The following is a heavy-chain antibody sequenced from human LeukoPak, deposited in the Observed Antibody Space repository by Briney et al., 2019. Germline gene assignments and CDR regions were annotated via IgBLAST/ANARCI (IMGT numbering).Heavy chain of an antibody. CDR1: GFSFTNYG. D-gene: IGHD4-23*01. V-gene: IGHV3-33*01. CDR3: ARVSESGNSDY. CDR2: IWYDGNNK. Sequence: GGSLRLSCAGSGFSFTNYGMHWVRQVPGKGLDWVAVIWYDGNNKYYADSVKGRFTISRDTSKNTLYLQMNSLRAEDTAVYYCARVSESGNSDYWGQGTLVTVSS. J-gene: IGHJ4*02.